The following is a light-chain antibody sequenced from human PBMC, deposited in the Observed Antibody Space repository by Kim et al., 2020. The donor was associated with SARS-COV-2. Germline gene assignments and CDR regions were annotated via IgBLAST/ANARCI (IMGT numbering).Light chain of an antibody. V-gene: IGKV3D-11*02. CDR3: QQRSNWLT. CDR2: DAS. J-gene: IGKJ4*01. CDR1: QRVSSY. Sequence: SFSPGEIPALSCRASQRVSSYLAWYQQKPGQAPRLLIYDASNRATCIPARFSGSGPGTDFTLTISSLEPEDFAVYYCQQRSNWLTFGGGTKVDIK.